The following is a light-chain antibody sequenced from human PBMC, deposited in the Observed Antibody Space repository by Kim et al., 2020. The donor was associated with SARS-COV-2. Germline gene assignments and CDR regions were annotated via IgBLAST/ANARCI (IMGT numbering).Light chain of an antibody. Sequence: ASVGDRVTITCRASQGISTALAWYQQKPGKAPNLLIYDASSLQSGVPSRFSGSGSGTDFTLTISSLQPEDFATYYCQQLNNYPLTFGGGTKVDIK. CDR3: QQLNNYPLT. V-gene: IGKV1D-13*01. J-gene: IGKJ4*01. CDR2: DAS. CDR1: QGISTA.